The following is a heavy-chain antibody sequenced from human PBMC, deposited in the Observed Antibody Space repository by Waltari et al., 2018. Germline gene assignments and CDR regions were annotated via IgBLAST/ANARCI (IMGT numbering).Heavy chain of an antibody. CDR1: GGSISSSNW. V-gene: IGHV4-4*02. D-gene: IGHD3-10*01. CDR3: ARDLIWFGELRGYNWFDP. J-gene: IGHJ5*02. CDR2: IYHSVST. Sequence: QVQLQESGPGLVKPSGTLSLTCAVSGGSISSSNWWSWVRQPPGKGLEWIGEIYHSVSTNSNPSLKSRVTISVDKSKNQFSLKLSSVTAADTAVYYCARDLIWFGELRGYNWFDPWGQGTLVTVSS.